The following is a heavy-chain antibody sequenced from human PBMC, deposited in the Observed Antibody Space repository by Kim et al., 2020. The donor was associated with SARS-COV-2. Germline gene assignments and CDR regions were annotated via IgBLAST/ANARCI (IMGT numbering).Heavy chain of an antibody. D-gene: IGHD6-19*01. J-gene: IGHJ3*02. Sequence: LSLTCAASGFTFSSYSMNWVRQAPGKGLEWVSSISSSSSYIYYADSVKGRFTISRDNAKNSLYLQMNSLRAEDTAVYYCARQWLVDAFDIWGQGTMVTVSS. V-gene: IGHV3-21*01. CDR2: ISSSSSYI. CDR3: ARQWLVDAFDI. CDR1: GFTFSSYS.